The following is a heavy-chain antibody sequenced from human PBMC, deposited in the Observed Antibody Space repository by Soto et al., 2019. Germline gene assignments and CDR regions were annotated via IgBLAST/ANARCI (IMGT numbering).Heavy chain of an antibody. D-gene: IGHD3-10*01. Sequence: EVQLVESGGGLVKPGGSLRLSCAASGFTFSSYSMNWVRQAPGKGLEWVSSISSSSSYIYYADSVKGRFTISRDNAKNSLYLQMNSLRAEDTAVYYCASGTMVRGDYYYYGMDVWGQGTTVTVSS. CDR2: ISSSSSYI. J-gene: IGHJ6*02. CDR3: ASGTMVRGDYYYYGMDV. V-gene: IGHV3-21*01. CDR1: GFTFSSYS.